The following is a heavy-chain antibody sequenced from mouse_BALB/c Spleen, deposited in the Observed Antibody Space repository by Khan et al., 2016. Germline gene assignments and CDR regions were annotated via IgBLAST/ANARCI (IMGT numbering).Heavy chain of an antibody. J-gene: IGHJ1*01. D-gene: IGHD2-2*01. CDR3: ARGAMVTTGWYFDV. CDR2: INTYTGEP. CDR1: GYTFTNSG. V-gene: IGHV9-1*02. Sequence: QIQLVQSGPELKKPGESVKISCKASGYTFTNSGVNWVKQAPGKGLKWVGWINTYTGEPTYADDFKGRFAFSLETSASTAYLQINNLKNEDMTTYFCARGAMVTTGWYFDVWGAGTTVTVSS.